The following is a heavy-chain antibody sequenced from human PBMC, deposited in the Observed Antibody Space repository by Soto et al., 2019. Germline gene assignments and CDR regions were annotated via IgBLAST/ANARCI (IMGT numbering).Heavy chain of an antibody. Sequence: PSETLSLTXTVSGGSITDYSWVWIRQPAGKGLEWIGRIFSSGSTNYNPSLKGRITMSLDTSKNQFSLKLNSATATDTAVYFCARDQGVVVTADNWFDPWGQGILVTVSS. D-gene: IGHD2-21*02. V-gene: IGHV4-4*07. CDR2: IFSSGST. J-gene: IGHJ5*02. CDR1: GGSITDYS. CDR3: ARDQGVVVTADNWFDP.